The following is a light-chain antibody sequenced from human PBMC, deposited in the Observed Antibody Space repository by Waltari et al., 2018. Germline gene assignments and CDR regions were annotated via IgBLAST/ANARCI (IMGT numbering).Light chain of an antibody. Sequence: RGRRSVGRGWAWYQQKPGQAPRLVIYDTSTRATGIPDRFSGSGSGTDFSLTISRVEPEDFAVYYCQMYVRLPVTFGQGTKVEVK. CDR1: RSVGRGW. V-gene: IGKV3-20*01. CDR3: QMYVRLPVT. J-gene: IGKJ1*01. CDR2: DTS.